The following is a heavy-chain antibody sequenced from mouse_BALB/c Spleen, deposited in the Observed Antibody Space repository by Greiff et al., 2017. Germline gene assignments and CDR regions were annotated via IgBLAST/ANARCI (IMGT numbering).Heavy chain of an antibody. Sequence: LQQSGSELVRPGASVKLSCKASGYTFTSYWMPWVKQRLGQGLEWIGNIYPGSGSTNYDEKFKSKGTLTVDTSSSTAYMHLSSLTSEDSAVYYCTRRYFDVWGAGTTVTVSS. CDR1: GYTFTSYW. CDR3: TRRYFDV. CDR2: IYPGSGST. V-gene: IGHV1S22*01. J-gene: IGHJ1*01.